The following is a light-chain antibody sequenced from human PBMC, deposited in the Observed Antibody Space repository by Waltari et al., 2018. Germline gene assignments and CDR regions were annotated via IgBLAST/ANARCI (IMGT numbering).Light chain of an antibody. CDR1: SVINVANYR. J-gene: IGLJ3*02. CDR2: YKSESDK. CDR3: MIWHSSTWV. Sequence: QAVLTQPSSLSASPGASASLTCTLRSVINVANYRIHWYQQKPGSPPQYLLRYKSESDKQQGSGVPSRFAGSKDASANSGILLISGLQSEDEADYYCMIWHSSTWVFGGGTKLTVL. V-gene: IGLV5-45*02.